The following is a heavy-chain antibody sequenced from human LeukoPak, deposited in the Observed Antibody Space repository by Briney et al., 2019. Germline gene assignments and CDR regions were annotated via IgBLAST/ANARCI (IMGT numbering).Heavy chain of an antibody. CDR1: GFTFSAYG. V-gene: IGHV3-30*18. CDR3: AKRPASGSYVGAFDI. Sequence: PGGSLRLSCAASGFTFSAYGMHWVRQAPGKGLEWVALISPDGTDKFYTDSVKGRFTISRDNSKNTLYLQMSSLRAEDTAAYYCAKRPASGSYVGAFDIWGQGTMVTVSS. CDR2: ISPDGTDK. D-gene: IGHD3-10*01. J-gene: IGHJ3*02.